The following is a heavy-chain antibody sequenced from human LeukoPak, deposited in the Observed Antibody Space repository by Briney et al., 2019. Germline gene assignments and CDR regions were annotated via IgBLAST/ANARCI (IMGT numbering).Heavy chain of an antibody. D-gene: IGHD3-22*01. J-gene: IGHJ3*02. Sequence: TSQTLSLTCAISGDSVSSNSAAWNWIRQSPSRGLEWLGRTYYRSKWYNDYAVSVKSRITINPDTSKNQFSLQLNSVTPEDTAVYYCARGAKYYYDSSGYSDAFDIWGQGTMVTVSS. CDR1: GDSVSSNSAA. V-gene: IGHV6-1*01. CDR3: ARGAKYYYDSSGYSDAFDI. CDR2: TYYRSKWYN.